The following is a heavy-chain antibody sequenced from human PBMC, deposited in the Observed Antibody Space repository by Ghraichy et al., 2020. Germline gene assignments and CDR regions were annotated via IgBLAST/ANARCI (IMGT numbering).Heavy chain of an antibody. D-gene: IGHD3-10*01. V-gene: IGHV4-34*01. CDR3: ARGDVKVTMVRGVTTQEDYYYYYMDV. J-gene: IGHJ6*03. Sequence: SETLSLTCAVYGESFSGYYWTWIRQPPGQGLEWIGEINHSGSTNYNSSLKSRVTISVDTSKNQFSLKLSSVTAADTAVYYCARGDVKVTMVRGVTTQEDYYYYYMDVWGKGTTVTVSS. CDR1: GESFSGYY. CDR2: INHSGST.